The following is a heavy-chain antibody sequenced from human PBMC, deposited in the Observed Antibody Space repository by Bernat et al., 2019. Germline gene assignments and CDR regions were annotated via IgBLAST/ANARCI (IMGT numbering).Heavy chain of an antibody. J-gene: IGHJ4*02. Sequence: EVQLVQSGAEVKKPGESLKISCKGSGYSFTSYWIGWVRQMPGKGLEWMGIIYPGDSDTRYSPSYQGQVTTSADKTISTAYLQWSSLKASDTAMYYCARQGARYGDYVDYWGRGTLVTVSS. V-gene: IGHV5-51*01. D-gene: IGHD4-17*01. CDR3: ARQGARYGDYVDY. CDR2: IYPGDSDT. CDR1: GYSFTSYW.